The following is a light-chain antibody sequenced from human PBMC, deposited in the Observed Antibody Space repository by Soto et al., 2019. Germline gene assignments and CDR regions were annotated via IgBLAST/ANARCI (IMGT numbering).Light chain of an antibody. Sequence: QSALTQPASVSGSPGLSITISCTGTSSDVGGYNYVSWYQQHPGKAPKLMIYEVSNRPSGVSNRFSGSKSANTASLTISGLQAEDEADYFCSSYGSTSTRYVFGTGTKLTVL. CDR1: SSDVGGYNY. V-gene: IGLV2-14*01. CDR2: EVS. J-gene: IGLJ1*01. CDR3: SSYGSTSTRYV.